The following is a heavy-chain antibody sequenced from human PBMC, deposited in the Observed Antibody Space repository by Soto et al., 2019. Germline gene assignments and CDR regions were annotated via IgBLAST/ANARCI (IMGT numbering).Heavy chain of an antibody. CDR1: GFTLSDYY. CDR3: ARGSWYYCFAC. V-gene: IGHV3-11*01. CDR2: IGHTGSPI. J-gene: IGHJ4*02. D-gene: IGHD6-13*01. Sequence: QVQLVESGGGLVKPGGSLTLSCVGSGFTLSDYYMSWIRQAPGKGLEWVAYIGHTGSPIFYAASVKGRLTISRDNAKNSLYLQMNSLSAEDTALYYCARGSWYYCFACWGQGTLVTLSS.